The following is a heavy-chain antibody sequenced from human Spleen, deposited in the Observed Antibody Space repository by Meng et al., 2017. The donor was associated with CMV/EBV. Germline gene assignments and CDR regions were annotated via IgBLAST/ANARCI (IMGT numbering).Heavy chain of an antibody. V-gene: IGHV1-18*01. CDR1: GYTFSNYG. D-gene: IGHD6-19*01. CDR2: ISAYNGYT. CDR3: ARSLGPAYRSSPFDH. Sequence: ASVQVSCKPYGYTFSNYGVSWVRQAPGQGLEWMGWISAYNGYTKYAQNFQGRVAMTTDKSTRTAYMEVRSLRSDDTAVYYCARSLGPAYRSSPFDHWGPGSLVTVSS. J-gene: IGHJ4*02.